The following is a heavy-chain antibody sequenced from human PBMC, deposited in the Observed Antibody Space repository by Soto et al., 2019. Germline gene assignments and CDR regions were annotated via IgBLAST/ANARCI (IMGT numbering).Heavy chain of an antibody. CDR3: ARERSVVLGRLDY. J-gene: IGHJ4*02. V-gene: IGHV3-23*01. Sequence: GGSLRLCCAASGFTFSNYGMTWVRQAPGKGLEWVSAISGSGESTYSADSVKGRFTISRDNSKNTLYLQMNSLRAEDTAIYYCARERSVVLGRLDYWGQGTLVTSPQ. D-gene: IGHD2-15*01. CDR2: ISGSGEST. CDR1: GFTFSNYG.